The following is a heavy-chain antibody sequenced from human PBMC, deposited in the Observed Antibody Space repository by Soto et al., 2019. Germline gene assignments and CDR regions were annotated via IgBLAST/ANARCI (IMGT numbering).Heavy chain of an antibody. J-gene: IGHJ6*02. D-gene: IGHD6-19*01. CDR3: AGDRPKQWLVIDYYYHGMDV. V-gene: IGHV6-1*01. CDR1: GDSVSSNSAS. Sequence: SQPLALTFVSSGDSVSSNSASWNCIRASPSRVLEWLGRTYYRSKWYNDYAVSVKSRITINPDTSKNQFSLQLNSVTPEDTAVYYCAGDRPKQWLVIDYYYHGMDVWGQGTTVTVSS. CDR2: TYYRSKWYN.